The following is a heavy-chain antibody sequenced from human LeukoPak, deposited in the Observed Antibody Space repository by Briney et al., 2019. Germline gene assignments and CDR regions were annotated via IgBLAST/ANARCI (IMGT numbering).Heavy chain of an antibody. J-gene: IGHJ4*02. CDR3: AKGGDSSGYCFDY. V-gene: IGHV3-30*18. Sequence: GGSLRLSCAASGFTFSSYGMHWVRQAPGKGLEWVAVISHDGSNKYYADSVKGRFTISRDNSKNTLYLQMNSLRAEDTAVYYCAKGGDSSGYCFDYWGQGTLVTVSS. CDR1: GFTFSSYG. D-gene: IGHD3-22*01. CDR2: ISHDGSNK.